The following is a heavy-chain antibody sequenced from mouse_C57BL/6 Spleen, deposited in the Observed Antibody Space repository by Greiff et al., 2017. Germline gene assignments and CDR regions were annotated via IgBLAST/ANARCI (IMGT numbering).Heavy chain of an antibody. CDR3: ARESGRGYAMDY. Sequence: QQSCKASGYTFTSYWMHWVKQRPGRGLEWIGRIDPNSGGTKYNEKFKSKATLTVDKPSSTAYMQLSSLTSEDSAVYYCARESGRGYAMDYWGQGTSVTVSS. CDR2: IDPNSGGT. V-gene: IGHV1-72*01. CDR1: GYTFTSYW. J-gene: IGHJ4*01.